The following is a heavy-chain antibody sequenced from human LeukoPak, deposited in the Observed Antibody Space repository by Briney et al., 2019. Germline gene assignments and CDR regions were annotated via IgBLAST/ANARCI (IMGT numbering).Heavy chain of an antibody. CDR2: ISSGSSYI. J-gene: IGHJ4*02. CDR3: ARADDFWSGFDY. D-gene: IGHD3-3*01. Sequence: PGGSLRLPCAASGFTFSSYSMNWVRQAPGKGLEWVSSISSGSSYIYYADSVKGRFTISRDNAKNSLYLQMNSLRAEDTAVYYCARADDFWSGFDYWGQGTLVTVSS. V-gene: IGHV3-21*01. CDR1: GFTFSSYS.